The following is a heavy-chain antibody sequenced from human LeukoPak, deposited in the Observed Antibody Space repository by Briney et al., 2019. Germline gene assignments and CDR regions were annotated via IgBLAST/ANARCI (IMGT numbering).Heavy chain of an antibody. Sequence: ASVKVSCKASGYTFTSYDINWVRQATGQGLEWMGWMNPNSGNTGYAQKFQGRVTMTRNTSISTAYMELSSLTPEDSALYYRARRRGTTHLYWFDHWGQGTQVTVSS. D-gene: IGHD2-15*01. CDR2: MNPNSGNT. J-gene: IGHJ5*02. V-gene: IGHV1-8*01. CDR3: ARRRGTTHLYWFDH. CDR1: GYTFTSYD.